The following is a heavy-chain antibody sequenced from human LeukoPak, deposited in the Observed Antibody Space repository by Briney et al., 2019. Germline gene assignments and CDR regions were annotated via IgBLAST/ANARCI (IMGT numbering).Heavy chain of an antibody. V-gene: IGHV3-21*04. CDR1: GFTFSSYT. CDR2: ISTSSSYI. CDR3: AKGRTGFSYGYGIDY. J-gene: IGHJ4*02. Sequence: GGSLRLSCAASGFTFSSYTMNWVRQAPGKGLEWVSSISTSSSYIYYADSVKGRFTISRDNAKKSLYLQMNSLRAEDAAIYYCAKGRTGFSYGYGIDYWGQGTLVTVSS. D-gene: IGHD5-18*01.